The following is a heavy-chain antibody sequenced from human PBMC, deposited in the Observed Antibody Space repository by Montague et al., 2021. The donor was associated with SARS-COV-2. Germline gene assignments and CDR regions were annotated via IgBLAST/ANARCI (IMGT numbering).Heavy chain of an antibody. CDR2: IDNSGST. D-gene: IGHD4-23*01. J-gene: IGHJ3*02. CDR3: ARHGGNDAFDI. Sequence: SETLSLTCTAFGGSIGAYYWSWIRQPPGKGLEWIGYIDNSGSTNHNPSLESRVTMSVDTSKNQFSLKLNSVTAADTAVYYCARHGGNDAFDIWGRGTMVTVSS. CDR1: GGSIGAYY. V-gene: IGHV4-59*01.